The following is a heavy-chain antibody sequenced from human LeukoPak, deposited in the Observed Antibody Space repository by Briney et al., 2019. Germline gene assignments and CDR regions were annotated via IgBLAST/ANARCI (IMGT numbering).Heavy chain of an antibody. CDR1: GFTFSNVW. CDR2: IKRKTDGGTT. CDR3: TTDPLQGMVRVDY. V-gene: IGHV3-15*01. Sequence: PGGSLGLSCAASGFTFSNVWMSWVRQAPGKGLEWVGRIKRKTDGGTTDYAAPVKGGFTISRDDSKNTMYLQMNSLKTEDTAVYYCTTDPLQGMVRVDYWGQGTLVTVSS. D-gene: IGHD3-10*01. J-gene: IGHJ4*02.